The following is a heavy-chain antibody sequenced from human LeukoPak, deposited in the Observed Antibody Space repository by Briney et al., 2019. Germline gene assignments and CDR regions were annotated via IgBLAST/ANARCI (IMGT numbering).Heavy chain of an antibody. V-gene: IGHV3-23*01. CDR3: AKDSQEYDSSGYYSPFDY. CDR2: ISGGGVST. J-gene: IGHJ4*02. CDR1: GFTFNIYA. D-gene: IGHD3-22*01. Sequence: GGSLRLSCAASGFTFNIYAMTWVRQAPGKGLEWVSGISGGGVSTYYADSVKGRFTISRDNSKNILYLQMNSLRAEDTAVYYCAKDSQEYDSSGYYSPFDYWGQGTLVTVSS.